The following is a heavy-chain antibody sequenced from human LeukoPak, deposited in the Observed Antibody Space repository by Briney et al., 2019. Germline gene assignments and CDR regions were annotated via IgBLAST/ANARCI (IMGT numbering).Heavy chain of an antibody. CDR3: ARVSSGWFRDDAFDI. Sequence: GASVKVSCKASGYTFTSYGISWVRQAPGQGLEWMGWISAYNGNTNYAQKLQGRVTMTTDTSTSTAYMELRSLRSDDTAVYYCARVSSGWFRDDAFDIWGQGTMVTVSS. V-gene: IGHV1-18*01. CDR1: GYTFTSYG. CDR2: ISAYNGNT. D-gene: IGHD6-19*01. J-gene: IGHJ3*02.